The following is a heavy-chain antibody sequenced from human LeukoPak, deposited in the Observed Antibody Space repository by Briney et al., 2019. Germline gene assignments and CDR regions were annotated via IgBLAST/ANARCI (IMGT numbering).Heavy chain of an antibody. D-gene: IGHD3-3*01. J-gene: IGHJ5*02. CDR3: ARGGITIFGVVIKSCNWSDP. CDR2: IIPIFGTA. V-gene: IGHV1-69*13. Sequence: GASVKVSCKASGGTFSSYAISWVRQAPGQGLEWMGGIIPIFGTANYAQKFQGRVTITADESTSTAYMELSSLRSEDTAVYYCARGGITIFGVVIKSCNWSDPWGQGTLVTVSS. CDR1: GGTFSSYA.